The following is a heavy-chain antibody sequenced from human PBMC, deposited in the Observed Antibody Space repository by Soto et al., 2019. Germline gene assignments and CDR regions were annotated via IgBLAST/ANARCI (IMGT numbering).Heavy chain of an antibody. CDR1: GFTFSSYA. J-gene: IGHJ4*02. D-gene: IGHD7-27*01. CDR2: ISGSGGST. CDR3: AIDLGKADYYYFDY. V-gene: IGHV3-23*01. Sequence: EVQLLETGGGLVQPGGSLRLSCAASGFTFSSYAMSWVSQAPGKGLEWVSAISGSGGSTYYADSVKGRFTISRDNSKNTLYLQMNSLRAEDTAVYYCAIDLGKADYYYFDYWGQGTLVTVSS.